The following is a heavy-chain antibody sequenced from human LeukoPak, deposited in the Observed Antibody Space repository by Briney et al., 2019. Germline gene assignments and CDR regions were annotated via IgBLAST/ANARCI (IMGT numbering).Heavy chain of an antibody. CDR2: ISGSGGST. CDR3: AKFVDTAMAAFVFDY. D-gene: IGHD5-18*01. CDR1: GFTFSSYA. Sequence: GGSLRLSCAASGFTFSSYALSWVRQAPGKGLEWVSAISGSGGSTYYADSVKGRFTISRDNSKNTLYLQMNSLRAEDTAVYYCAKFVDTAMAAFVFDYWGQGTLVTVSS. V-gene: IGHV3-23*01. J-gene: IGHJ4*02.